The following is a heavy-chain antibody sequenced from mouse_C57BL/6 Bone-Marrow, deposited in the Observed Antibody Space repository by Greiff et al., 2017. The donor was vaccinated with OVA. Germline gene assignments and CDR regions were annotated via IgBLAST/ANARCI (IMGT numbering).Heavy chain of an antibody. CDR1: GYTFTSYW. D-gene: IGHD2-5*01. J-gene: IGHJ4*01. CDR3: AVYSNCYYAMDY. CDR2: INPSSGYT. Sequence: QVQLQQSGAELAKPGASVKLSCKASGYTFTSYWMHWVKQRPGQGLEWIGYINPSSGYTTYNQKFKDKATLTADKSSSTAYMQLSSLTYEDSAVYYCAVYSNCYYAMDYWGQGTSVTVSS. V-gene: IGHV1-7*01.